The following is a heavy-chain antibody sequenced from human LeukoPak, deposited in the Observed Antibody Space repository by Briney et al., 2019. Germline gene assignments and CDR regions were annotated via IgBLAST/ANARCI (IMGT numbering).Heavy chain of an antibody. J-gene: IGHJ4*02. CDR3: ARGRDIVELPPAIGGFDY. D-gene: IGHD2-2*02. Sequence: ASVKVSCKASGVTFNTYAVSWVRQAPGQGFEWMGGTIPIIGTPQYAQKFQGRVTINTDESTSTAYMELNNLRSEDMAVYYCARGRDIVELPPAIGGFDYWGQGTLVTVSS. CDR2: TIPIIGTP. CDR1: GVTFNTYA. V-gene: IGHV1-69*05.